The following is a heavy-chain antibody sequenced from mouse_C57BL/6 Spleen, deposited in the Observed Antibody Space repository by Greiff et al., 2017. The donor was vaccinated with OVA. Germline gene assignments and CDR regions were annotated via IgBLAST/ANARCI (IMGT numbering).Heavy chain of an antibody. Sequence: QVHVKQSGAELVRPGASVTLSCKASGYTFTDYEMHWVKQTPVHGLEWIGAIDPETGGTAYNQKFKGKAILTADKSSSTAYMELRSLTSEDSAVYYCTRSWVYYAMDYWGQGTSVTVSS. CDR1: GYTFTDYE. CDR3: TRSWVYYAMDY. J-gene: IGHJ4*01. V-gene: IGHV1-15*01. CDR2: IDPETGGT. D-gene: IGHD4-1*01.